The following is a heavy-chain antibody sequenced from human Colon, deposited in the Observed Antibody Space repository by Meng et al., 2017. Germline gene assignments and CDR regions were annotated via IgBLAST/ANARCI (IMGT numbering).Heavy chain of an antibody. CDR3: ARNPVIPDARTFDF. D-gene: IGHD2-2*01. Sequence: QVQLQGSGPGVVKPSQTLSLPCTISGGSINSADYYWNWIRQSPGKGLEWLGYIHSSGNTYYTPSLKSRLTMSLDTSKNQFSLRLTSVTAADTAVYYCARNPVIPDARTFDFWGQGALVTVSS. CDR1: GGSINSADYY. CDR2: IHSSGNT. V-gene: IGHV4-30-4*01. J-gene: IGHJ4*02.